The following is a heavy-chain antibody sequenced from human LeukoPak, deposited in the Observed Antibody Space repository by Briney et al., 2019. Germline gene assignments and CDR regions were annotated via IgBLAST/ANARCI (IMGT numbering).Heavy chain of an antibody. Sequence: GGSLRLSCAASGFTFSSYWMSWVRQAPGKGLEWVANIKQDGSEKYYVDSVKGRFTISRDNAKNSLYLQMNSLRAEDTAVYYCARDSEASGYSYGLYYYYYYMDVWDKGTTVTVSS. D-gene: IGHD5-18*01. CDR1: GFTFSSYW. CDR2: IKQDGSEK. V-gene: IGHV3-7*01. J-gene: IGHJ6*03. CDR3: ARDSEASGYSYGLYYYYYYMDV.